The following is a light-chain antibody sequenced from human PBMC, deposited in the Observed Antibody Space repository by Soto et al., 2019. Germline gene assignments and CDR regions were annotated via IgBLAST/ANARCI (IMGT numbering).Light chain of an antibody. V-gene: IGKV1-33*01. CDR2: DAS. J-gene: IGKJ2*01. Sequence: DIQMTQSPSSLSASLGDRVTISCQASQDISNYLNWYQQTTGKAPKLLISDASSLDIGVSSRFSGRGSGTDFTLTISRLQPEDIAPYFCQQYDNLPFTFGQGTKLEIK. CDR1: QDISNY. CDR3: QQYDNLPFT.